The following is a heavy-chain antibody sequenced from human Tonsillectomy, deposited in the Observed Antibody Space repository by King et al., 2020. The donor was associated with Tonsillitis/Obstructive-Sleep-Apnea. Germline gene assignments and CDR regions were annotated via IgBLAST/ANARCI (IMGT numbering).Heavy chain of an antibody. CDR3: ARDGVGYDDTCYYKYMDT. CDR1: GFTFSSYS. CDR2: ISSSSSYI. Sequence: VQLVEAGGGLGKPGGSLRLSCGASGFTFSSYSMSWVRQAPGEGLERVSSISSSSSYIYNAGSERGRVTTSRDNAKTALYLQMNSLRAEETAVYYCARDGVGYDDTCYYKYMDTWGDGAPGTASS. D-gene: IGHD3-22*01. V-gene: IGHV3-21*01. J-gene: IGHJ6*03.